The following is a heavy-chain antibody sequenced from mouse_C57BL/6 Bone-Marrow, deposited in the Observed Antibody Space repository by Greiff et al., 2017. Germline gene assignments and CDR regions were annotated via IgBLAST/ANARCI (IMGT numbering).Heavy chain of an antibody. CDR3: AREGTVLSYYFDY. V-gene: IGHV1-69*01. J-gene: IGHJ2*01. CDR2: IDPSDSYT. Sequence: QVQLQQPGAELVMPGASVKLSCKASGYTFTSYWMHWVKQRPGQGLEWIGEIDPSDSYTNYNQKFKGKSTLTVDKSSSTAYMQHSSLTSEDSAVYYCAREGTVLSYYFDYWGQGTTLTVSS. CDR1: GYTFTSYW. D-gene: IGHD1-1*01.